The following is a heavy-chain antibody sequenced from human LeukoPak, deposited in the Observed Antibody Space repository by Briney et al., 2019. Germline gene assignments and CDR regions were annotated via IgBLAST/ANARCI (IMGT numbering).Heavy chain of an antibody. V-gene: IGHV3-9*01. J-gene: IGHJ6*03. D-gene: IGHD4-23*01. CDR2: ISWNSGSI. Sequence: PGRSLRLSCVASGFTFDDYAMHWVRQAPGKGLEWVSGISWNSGSIGYADSVKGRFTISRDNAKNSLYLQMNSLRAEDTALYYCAKDMGGGNSVPYYYYMDVWGKGTTVTVSS. CDR3: AKDMGGGNSVPYYYYMDV. CDR1: GFTFDDYA.